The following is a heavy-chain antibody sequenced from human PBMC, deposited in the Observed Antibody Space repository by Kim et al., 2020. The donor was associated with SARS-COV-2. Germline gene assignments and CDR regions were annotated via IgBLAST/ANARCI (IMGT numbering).Heavy chain of an antibody. Sequence: GGSLRLSCAASGFTFSSYVMHWVRQAPGKGLEWLAVITYDGNNQYYPESVKGRFTISRDNSKNTLSLQINSLRAEDTAVYYCARGPGGGPSGYYDYWGQGTLVTLS. CDR3: ARGPGGGPSGYYDY. J-gene: IGHJ4*02. CDR2: ITYDGNNQ. D-gene: IGHD3-22*01. CDR1: GFTFSSYV. V-gene: IGHV3-30-3*01.